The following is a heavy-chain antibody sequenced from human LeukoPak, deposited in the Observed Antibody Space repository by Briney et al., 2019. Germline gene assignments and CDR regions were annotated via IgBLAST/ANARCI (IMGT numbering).Heavy chain of an antibody. CDR2: ISGSGGST. V-gene: IGHV3-23*01. CDR3: AKVYYDSVGYYSPFDY. CDR1: GFTFSSYA. Sequence: PGGSLRLSCAASGFTFSSYAMSWVRQAPRKGQEWVSGISGSGGSTFYADSVKGRFTISRDNSRNTLYLQMNSLRAEDTAVYYCAKVYYDSVGYYSPFDYWGQGTLVTVSS. J-gene: IGHJ4*02. D-gene: IGHD3-22*01.